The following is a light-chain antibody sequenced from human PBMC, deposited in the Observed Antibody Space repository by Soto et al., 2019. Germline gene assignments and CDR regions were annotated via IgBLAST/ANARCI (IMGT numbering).Light chain of an antibody. CDR1: QSVNSN. V-gene: IGKV3D-15*01. CDR2: GIS. J-gene: IGKJ5*01. Sequence: IVMTQAPDTMSVSPLERGKIYCRASQSVNSNYLAWYQQKPGQAPGLLIYGISKRATDIPDRFSGSGSGTEFTLTISSLQPEDFATYYCQQHGQWPITFGQGTRLEI. CDR3: QQHGQWPIT.